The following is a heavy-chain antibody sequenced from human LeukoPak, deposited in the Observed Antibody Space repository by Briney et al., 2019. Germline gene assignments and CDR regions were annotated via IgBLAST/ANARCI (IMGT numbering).Heavy chain of an antibody. V-gene: IGHV3-7*04. CDR1: GFTFSTYW. CDR3: ARDLSGTGAFDI. J-gene: IGHJ3*02. D-gene: IGHD3-10*01. CDR2: INQVGRDQ. Sequence: PGGSLRLSCAGSGFTFSTYWVNWVRQAPGKGLEWVANINQVGRDQYYVDSVRGRFTISKDNAKNSLYLQMDSLRAEDTAVYYCARDLSGTGAFDIWGQGTMVTVPS.